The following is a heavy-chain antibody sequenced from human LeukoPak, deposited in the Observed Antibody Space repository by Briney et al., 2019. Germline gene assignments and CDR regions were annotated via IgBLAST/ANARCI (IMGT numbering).Heavy chain of an antibody. D-gene: IGHD2-15*01. Sequence: GASVKASCKASGYTFTGYYMHWVRQAPGQGLEWMGWINPNSGGTNYAQKFQGRVTMTRDTSISTAYMELSRLRSDDTAVYYCARNGGYCSGGSCYSALDYWGQGTLVTVSA. J-gene: IGHJ4*02. CDR2: INPNSGGT. CDR3: ARNGGYCSGGSCYSALDY. V-gene: IGHV1-2*02. CDR1: GYTFTGYY.